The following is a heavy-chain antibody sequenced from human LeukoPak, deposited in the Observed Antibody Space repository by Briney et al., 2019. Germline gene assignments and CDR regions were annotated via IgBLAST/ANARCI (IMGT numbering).Heavy chain of an antibody. CDR2: ISSSSSTI. CDR3: ARVYRRYFDY. D-gene: IGHD1-14*01. CDR1: GFTFSSYS. Sequence: GGSLRLSCAASGFTFSSYSMNWVRQAPGKGLEWVSYISSSSSTIYYADSVKGRFTISRDNAKNSLYLQMNSLRAEDTAVYYCARVYRRYFDYWGQGTLVTVSS. J-gene: IGHJ4*02. V-gene: IGHV3-48*01.